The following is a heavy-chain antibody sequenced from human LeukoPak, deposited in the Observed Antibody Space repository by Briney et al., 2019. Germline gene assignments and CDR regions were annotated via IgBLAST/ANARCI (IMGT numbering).Heavy chain of an antibody. V-gene: IGHV3-66*01. CDR2: IYSGGGS. D-gene: IGHD3-10*01. CDR3: ARDSSGPRD. Sequence: GGSLRLSCAASEFSVSSNYMSWVRQAPGKGLEWASVIYSGGGSYYADSVKGRFTISRDNSKNTLYLQMNSLRVEDTAVYYCARDSSGPRDWGQETLVTVSS. CDR1: EFSVSSNY. J-gene: IGHJ4*02.